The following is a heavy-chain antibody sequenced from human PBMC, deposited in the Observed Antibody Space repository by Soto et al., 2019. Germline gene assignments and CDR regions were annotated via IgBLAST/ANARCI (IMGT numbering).Heavy chain of an antibody. CDR2: ISGSGGST. V-gene: IGHV3-23*01. CDR3: AASQVVVAATLHYYDNH. Sequence: GGSLRLSCAASGFTFSSYAMSWVRQARGKGLEWVSAISGSGGSTYYADSVKGRFTISRDNSKNTLYLQMNSLRAEDTAVYYCAASQVVVAATLHYYDNHWGQGTLVTVSS. J-gene: IGHJ4*02. CDR1: GFTFSSYA. D-gene: IGHD2-15*01.